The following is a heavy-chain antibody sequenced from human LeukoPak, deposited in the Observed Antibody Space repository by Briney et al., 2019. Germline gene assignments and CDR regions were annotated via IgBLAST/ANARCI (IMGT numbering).Heavy chain of an antibody. V-gene: IGHV3-23*01. CDR3: AKDLSIQLWIIFDY. CDR1: GLIFSTYG. Sequence: PGGSLRLSCAASGLIFSTYGMNWVRQAPGKGLEWVSAISGDGTRTYYADSVKGRFTISRDSSKNTLYLQMNSLRAEDTAVYYRAKDLSIQLWIIFDYWGQGTLVTVSS. D-gene: IGHD5-18*01. CDR2: ISGDGTRT. J-gene: IGHJ4*02.